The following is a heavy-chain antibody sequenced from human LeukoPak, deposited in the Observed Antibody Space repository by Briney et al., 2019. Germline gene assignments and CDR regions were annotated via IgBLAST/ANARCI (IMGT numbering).Heavy chain of an antibody. CDR1: GGTFSSYA. CDR2: IIPIFGTA. J-gene: IGHJ4*02. D-gene: IGHD6-6*01. CDR3: ARSTDSSSFSPYFDY. Sequence: GASVKVSCKASGGTFSSYAISWVRQAPGQGLEWMGGIIPIFGTANYAQKFQGRVTITADESTSTAYMELSSLRSEDTAVYYCARSTDSSSFSPYFDYWGQGTLVTVSS. V-gene: IGHV1-69*13.